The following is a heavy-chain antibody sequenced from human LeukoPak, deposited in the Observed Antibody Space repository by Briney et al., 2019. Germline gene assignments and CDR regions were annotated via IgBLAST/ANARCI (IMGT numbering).Heavy chain of an antibody. D-gene: IGHD6-13*01. CDR2: IYHSGST. CDR3: ARHFRVSGQQRVAGWFDP. CDR1: GGSMSSSNW. V-gene: IGHV4-4*02. Sequence: SETLSLTCAVSGGSMSSSNWWSWVRQPPGKGLEWIGEIYHSGSTNYNPSLKSRVTISVDTSKNQFSLKLSSVTAADTAVYYCARHFRVSGQQRVAGWFDPWGQGTLVTVSS. J-gene: IGHJ5*02.